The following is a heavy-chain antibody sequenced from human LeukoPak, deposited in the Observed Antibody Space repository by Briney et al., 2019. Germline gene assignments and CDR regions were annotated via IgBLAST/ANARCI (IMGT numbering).Heavy chain of an antibody. CDR3: ARWAGIAVAGKGFDY. J-gene: IGHJ4*02. CDR2: IYYSGST. V-gene: IGHV4-59*12. Sequence: PSETLSLTCTVSGGSISSYYWSWIRQPPGKGLEWIGYIYYSGSTNYNPSLKSRVTISVDTSKNQFSLKLSSVTAADTAVYYCARWAGIAVAGKGFDYWGQGTLVTVSS. CDR1: GGSISSYY. D-gene: IGHD6-19*01.